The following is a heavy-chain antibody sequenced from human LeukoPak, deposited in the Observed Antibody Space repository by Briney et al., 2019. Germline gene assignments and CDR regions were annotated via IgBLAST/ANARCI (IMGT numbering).Heavy chain of an antibody. CDR1: GYTFTGYY. J-gene: IGHJ4*02. CDR2: INPNSGGT. CDR3: AALRARVAGSFDY. V-gene: IGHV1-2*06. D-gene: IGHD6-19*01. Sequence: ASVKVSCKASGYTFTGYYMHWVRQVPGQGLEWMGRINPNSGGTNCAQKFQGRVTMTRDTSISTAYMELSRLRSDDTAVYYCAALRARVAGSFDYWGQGTLVTVSS.